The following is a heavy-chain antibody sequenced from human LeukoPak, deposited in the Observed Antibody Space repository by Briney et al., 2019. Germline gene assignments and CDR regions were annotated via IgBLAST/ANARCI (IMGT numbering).Heavy chain of an antibody. J-gene: IGHJ4*01. D-gene: IGHD3-16*02. CDR1: GFTFSSYA. CDR3: AKDRGLWGSYRYPTFSDY. V-gene: IGHV3-23*01. Sequence: GGSLRLSCVSSGFTFSSYAMSWVRQAPGKGLECVSALSASGGTTYYADSVKGRFTISRDNSKNTLYLQTTSLRAEDTAVYYCAKDRGLWGSYRYPTFSDYWGHGALVTVSS. CDR2: LSASGGTT.